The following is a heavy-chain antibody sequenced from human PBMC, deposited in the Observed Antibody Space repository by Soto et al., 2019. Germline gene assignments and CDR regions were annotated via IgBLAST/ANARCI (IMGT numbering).Heavy chain of an antibody. D-gene: IGHD3-16*01. V-gene: IGHV4-31*03. J-gene: IGHJ4*02. CDR1: GDSMATGGHY. CDR2: VYYSGAT. Sequence: SETLSLTCTVSGDSMATGGHYYNWIRQVPGKGLEWIGYVYYSGATHYTPSLRARATISRDTSKNQFSLRLISVTAADTALYYCARDRDLQPTVWGFWGQGIQVTVSS. CDR3: ARDRDLQPTVWGF.